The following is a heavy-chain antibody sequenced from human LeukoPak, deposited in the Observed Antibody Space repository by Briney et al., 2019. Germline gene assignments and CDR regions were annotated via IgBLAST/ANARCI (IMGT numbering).Heavy chain of an antibody. CDR3: ARLAYSNYVLCYYLDV. V-gene: IGHV4-4*09. CDR1: GGSISSYY. CDR2: FYTSGSP. D-gene: IGHD4-11*01. Sequence: SETLSFTCTGPGGSISSYYWSWIGKPPGKGLEGIGYFYTSGSPYYNPSLRRLITLSVNTSNNQYFLKLSSVPAADTAVYYCARLAYSNYVLCYYLDVWGKGTTVTVSS. J-gene: IGHJ6*03.